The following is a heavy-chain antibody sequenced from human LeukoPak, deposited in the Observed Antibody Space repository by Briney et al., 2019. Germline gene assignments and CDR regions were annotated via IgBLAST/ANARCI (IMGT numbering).Heavy chain of an antibody. CDR2: IIPVLGTA. J-gene: IGHJ4*02. Sequence: GASVKVSCKASGGTFNSYSISWVRQAPGQGLEWMGRIIPVLGTADYAQKFQGRVTITADRSTTTAYLELSSLISDDTAVYFCARDRSGSNWSSDYWGQGTLVTVSS. CDR3: ARDRSGSNWSSDY. D-gene: IGHD6-13*01. CDR1: GGTFNSYS. V-gene: IGHV1-69*08.